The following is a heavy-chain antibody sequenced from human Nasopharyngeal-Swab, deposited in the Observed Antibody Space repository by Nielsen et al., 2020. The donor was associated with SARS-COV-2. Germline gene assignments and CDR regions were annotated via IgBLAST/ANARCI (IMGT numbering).Heavy chain of an antibody. CDR3: AGDQLTAYGYYYYMDV. D-gene: IGHD3-9*01. J-gene: IGHJ6*03. CDR2: IYDGGST. V-gene: IGHV3-66*01. Sequence: GRSLRLSCAASGFTVTSNYMSWVRQAPGKGLEWVSIIYDGGSTYYADSVRGRFTIPRDYSKNTLYLQMNSLRAEDTAVYYCAGDQLTAYGYYYYMDVCGRGTTVTVSS. CDR1: GFTVTSNY.